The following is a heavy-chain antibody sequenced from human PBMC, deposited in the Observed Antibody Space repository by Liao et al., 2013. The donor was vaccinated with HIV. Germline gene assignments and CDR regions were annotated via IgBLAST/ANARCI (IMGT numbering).Heavy chain of an antibody. D-gene: IGHD3-3*01. CDR3: ARGRKGITVFGVVKAPYFLDS. V-gene: IGHV4-4*07. Sequence: QVLLQESGPGLVKPSETLSLTCTVSGGSISNYYWTWIRQPAGKGLEWIGRIFTSGSTNYNPSLKSRVTMSVDTSKNQFSLKLSSVTAADTAVYYCARGRKGITVFGVVKAPYFLDSWGLGTLVTVSS. CDR1: GGSISNYY. J-gene: IGHJ4*02. CDR2: IFTSGST.